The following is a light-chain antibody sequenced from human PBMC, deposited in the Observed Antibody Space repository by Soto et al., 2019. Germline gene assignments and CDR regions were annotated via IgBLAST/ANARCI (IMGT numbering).Light chain of an antibody. CDR3: QQYSNWPPIT. CDR2: DTS. Sequence: ETVMTQSPVTLSVSLGERATLSCRASQSVSIHLAWYQQKPGQAPRLLIYDTSTRATGIPARFSGSGSGTEFTLTISSLQSEDFAVYYCQQYSNWPPITFGQGTRLEI. CDR1: QSVSIH. V-gene: IGKV3-15*01. J-gene: IGKJ5*01.